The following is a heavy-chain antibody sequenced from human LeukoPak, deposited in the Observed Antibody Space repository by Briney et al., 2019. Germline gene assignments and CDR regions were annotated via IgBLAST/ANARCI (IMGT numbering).Heavy chain of an antibody. J-gene: IGHJ4*02. CDR1: GFTFSNYA. CDR3: AKGLRYCSSGNCNSPVDY. V-gene: IGHV3-23*01. Sequence: GGSLRLSRAMSGFTFSNYAMSWVRQAPGKGLEWVSTIGGSGVSTYYADSAKGRFTISRDNSKNTLYLQMNSLRAEDTAVYYCAKGLRYCSSGNCNSPVDYWGQGTLVTVSS. D-gene: IGHD2-15*01. CDR2: IGGSGVST.